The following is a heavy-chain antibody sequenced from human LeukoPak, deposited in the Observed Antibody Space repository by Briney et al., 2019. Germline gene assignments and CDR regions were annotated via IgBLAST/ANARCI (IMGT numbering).Heavy chain of an antibody. J-gene: IGHJ4*02. CDR1: GGSISSYY. CDR2: IYYCGST. D-gene: IGHD5-24*01. Sequence: PSETLSLTCTVSGGSISSYYWSWIRQPPGKGLEWIGYIYYCGSTNYNPSLKSRVTISVDTSKNQFSLKLSSVTAADTAVYYCARGDGYNQDYWGQGTLVTVSS. CDR3: ARGDGYNQDY. V-gene: IGHV4-59*01.